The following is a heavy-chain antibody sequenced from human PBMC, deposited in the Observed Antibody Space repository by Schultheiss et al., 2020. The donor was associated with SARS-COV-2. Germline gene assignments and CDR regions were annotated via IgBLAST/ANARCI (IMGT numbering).Heavy chain of an antibody. V-gene: IGHV4-4*02. CDR2: IYHSGST. CDR3: ARVAPYYYYGMDV. CDR1: GGSISSNNW. J-gene: IGHJ6*02. Sequence: SETLSLTCAVSGGSISSNNWWSWVRQPPGKGLEWIGEIYHSGSTNYNPSLKSRVTISVDKSKNQFSLKLSSVTAADTAVYYCARVAPYYYYGMDVWGQGTTVTVSS.